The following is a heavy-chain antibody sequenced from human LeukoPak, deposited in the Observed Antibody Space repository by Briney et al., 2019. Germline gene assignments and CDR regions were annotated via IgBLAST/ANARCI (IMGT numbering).Heavy chain of an antibody. D-gene: IGHD3-22*01. V-gene: IGHV3-7*01. CDR1: GFTFSSYW. CDR2: IKQDGSEK. Sequence: GGSLRLSCAASGFTFSSYWMSWARQAPGKGLEWVANIKQDGSEKYYVDSVKGRFTISRDNAKNSLYLQMNSLRAEDTAVYYCAGEDGYYYSSGYGGGDYWGQGTLVTVSS. CDR3: AGEDGYYYSSGYGGGDY. J-gene: IGHJ4*02.